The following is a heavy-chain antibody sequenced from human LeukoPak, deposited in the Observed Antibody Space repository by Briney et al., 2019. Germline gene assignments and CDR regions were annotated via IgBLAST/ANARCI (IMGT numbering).Heavy chain of an antibody. V-gene: IGHV3-53*01. CDR1: GFTVSSNY. J-gene: IGHJ4*02. CDR3: AREGYRYGYNY. D-gene: IGHD5-18*01. Sequence: GGSLRLSCAASGFTVSSNYMSWVRQAPGKGLEWVSVIYSGGSTYYADSVKGRFTISRGNSKNTLYLQMNSLRAEDTAVYYCAREGYRYGYNYRGQGTLVTVSS. CDR2: IYSGGST.